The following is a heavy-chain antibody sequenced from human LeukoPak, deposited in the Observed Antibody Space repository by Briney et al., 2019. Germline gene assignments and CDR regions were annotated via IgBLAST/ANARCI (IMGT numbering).Heavy chain of an antibody. D-gene: IGHD2-2*01. CDR1: GGSFSGYY. V-gene: IGHV4-34*01. J-gene: IGHJ1*01. Sequence: SETLSLTCAVYGGSFSGYYWSWLRQPPGKGLEWIGEINHSGSTNHNPSLKSRVTISVDTSKNQFSLKLSSVTAADTAVYYCARGRYCSSTSCYDFQHWGQGTLVTVSS. CDR2: INHSGST. CDR3: ARGRYCSSTSCYDFQH.